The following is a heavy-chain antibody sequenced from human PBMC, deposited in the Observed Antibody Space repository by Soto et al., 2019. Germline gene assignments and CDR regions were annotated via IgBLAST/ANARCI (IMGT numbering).Heavy chain of an antibody. CDR3: ARGGSSSHYYYYGMDV. CDR1: GYTFTGYY. D-gene: IGHD6-6*01. Sequence: ASVKVSCKASGYTFTGYYMHWVRQAPGQGLEWKGWIKPNSGGTNYAQKFQGWVTMTRDTSISTAYMELSRLRSDDTVVYYCARGGSSSHYYYYGMDVWGQGTTVTVSS. J-gene: IGHJ6*02. CDR2: IKPNSGGT. V-gene: IGHV1-2*04.